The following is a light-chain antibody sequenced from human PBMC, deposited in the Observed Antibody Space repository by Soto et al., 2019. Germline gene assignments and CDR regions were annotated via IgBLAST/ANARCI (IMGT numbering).Light chain of an antibody. CDR3: QSYDNSLSGYV. CDR1: SSNIGAGYD. J-gene: IGLJ1*01. CDR2: DDN. Sequence: QSVLTQPPSVSGAPGQRVTISCTGSSSNIGAGYDLHWYQQLPGTAPKLLIYDDNNRPSGVPDRFSGSRSGTSASLATTGLQAEDEADYYCQSYDNSLSGYVFGTGTKLTVL. V-gene: IGLV1-40*01.